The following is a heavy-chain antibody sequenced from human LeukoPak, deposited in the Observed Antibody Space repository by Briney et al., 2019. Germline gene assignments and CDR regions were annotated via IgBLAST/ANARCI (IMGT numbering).Heavy chain of an antibody. J-gene: IGHJ4*02. CDR1: GFTVSSNE. CDR3: ARMLVYNSGGEAFDC. D-gene: IGHD3-10*01. Sequence: PGGSLRLSCAASGFTVSSNEMSWVRQAPGKGLEWVANIKQDGSEKYYVDSVKGRFTISRDNAKNSLYLQMNSLRAEDTAVYYCARMLVYNSGGEAFDCWGQGTLVTVSS. V-gene: IGHV3-7*01. CDR2: IKQDGSEK.